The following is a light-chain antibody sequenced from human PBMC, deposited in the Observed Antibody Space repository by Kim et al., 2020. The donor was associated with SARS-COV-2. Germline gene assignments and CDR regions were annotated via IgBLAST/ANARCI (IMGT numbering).Light chain of an antibody. CDR1: SLRTYY. Sequence: ALGQTVRITGQGDSLRTYYASWYQQKPGQAPVLVIYGKNNRPSGIPDRFSGSSSGNTASLTITGAQAEDEADYYCNSRDSSGNFVVFGGVTQLTVL. CDR3: NSRDSSGNFVV. CDR2: GKN. J-gene: IGLJ2*01. V-gene: IGLV3-19*01.